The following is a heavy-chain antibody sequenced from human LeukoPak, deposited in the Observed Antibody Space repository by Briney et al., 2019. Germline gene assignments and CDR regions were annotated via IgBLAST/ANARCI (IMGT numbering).Heavy chain of an antibody. CDR2: IWYDGSNK. Sequence: PGGSLRLSCAASGFTFSSYAMHWVRQAPGKGLEWVAVIWYDGSNKYYADSVKGRFTISRDNSKNTLYLQMNSLRTEDTAVYYCARARGFSDAFDIWGQGTMVTVYS. CDR1: GFTFSSYA. CDR3: ARARGFSDAFDI. D-gene: IGHD5-12*01. V-gene: IGHV3-33*08. J-gene: IGHJ3*02.